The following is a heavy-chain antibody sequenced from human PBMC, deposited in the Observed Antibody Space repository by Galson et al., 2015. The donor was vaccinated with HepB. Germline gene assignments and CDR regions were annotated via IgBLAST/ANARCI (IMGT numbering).Heavy chain of an antibody. Sequence: SLRLSCAASGFTFSSYWMSWVRQAPGKGLEWVANIKQDGSEKYYVDSVKGRFTISRDNAKNSLYLQMNSLRAEDTAVYYCARVEDSSGWYGAYYYYYYMDVWGKGTTVTVSS. J-gene: IGHJ6*03. CDR2: IKQDGSEK. V-gene: IGHV3-7*01. D-gene: IGHD6-19*01. CDR3: ARVEDSSGWYGAYYYYYYMDV. CDR1: GFTFSSYW.